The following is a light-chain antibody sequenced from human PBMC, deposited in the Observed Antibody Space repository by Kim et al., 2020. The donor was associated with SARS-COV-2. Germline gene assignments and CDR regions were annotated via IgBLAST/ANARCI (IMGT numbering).Light chain of an antibody. CDR2: DAS. CDR3: QQYHSYSLT. Sequence: DIQMTQSPSTLSASVGDRVTITCRASQSISSWLAWYQQKPGKAPKLLIYDASSLESGVPSRFSGSGSGTEFTLTISSLQPDDFATFYCQQYHSYSLTFGGGTKVDIK. V-gene: IGKV1-5*01. J-gene: IGKJ4*01. CDR1: QSISSW.